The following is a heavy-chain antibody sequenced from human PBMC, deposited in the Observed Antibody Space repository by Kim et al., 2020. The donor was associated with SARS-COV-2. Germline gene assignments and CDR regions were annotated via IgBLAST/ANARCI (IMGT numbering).Heavy chain of an antibody. Sequence: SETLSLTCAVYGGSFSGYYWSWIRQPPGKGLEWIGEINHSGSTNYNPSLKSRVTISVDTSKNQFSLKLSSVTAADTAVYYCARGYGSGSNWFDPWGQGTLVTVSS. J-gene: IGHJ5*02. CDR2: INHSGST. D-gene: IGHD3-10*01. V-gene: IGHV4-34*01. CDR3: ARGYGSGSNWFDP. CDR1: GGSFSGYY.